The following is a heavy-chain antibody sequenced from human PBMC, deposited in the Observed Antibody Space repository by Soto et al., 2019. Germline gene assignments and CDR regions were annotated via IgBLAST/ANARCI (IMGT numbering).Heavy chain of an antibody. J-gene: IGHJ5*02. D-gene: IGHD3-10*01. CDR3: ARDKGSGSGSRRPWFDP. Sequence: QVQLVQSGAEVKKPGSSVKVSCKASGGTFSSYAISWVRQAPGQGLEWMGGIIPIFGTANYAQKFQGRVTITADESTSTAYMELSSLRSEDTAVYYCARDKGSGSGSRRPWFDPWGQGTLVTVSS. CDR1: GGTFSSYA. V-gene: IGHV1-69*12. CDR2: IIPIFGTA.